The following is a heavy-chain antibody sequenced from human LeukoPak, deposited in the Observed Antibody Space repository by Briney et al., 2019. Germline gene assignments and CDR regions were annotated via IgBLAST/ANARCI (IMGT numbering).Heavy chain of an antibody. D-gene: IGHD4-17*01. CDR3: PRVDYGDYMDSDY. CDR2: MNPNSGNT. Sequence: ASVKVSCKASGYTFTSYDINWVRQATGQGLEWMGWMNPNSGNTGYAQKFQGRVTMTRNTSISTAYMELSSLRSEDTAVYYCPRVDYGDYMDSDYWGQGTLVTVSS. CDR1: GYTFTSYD. V-gene: IGHV1-8*01. J-gene: IGHJ4*02.